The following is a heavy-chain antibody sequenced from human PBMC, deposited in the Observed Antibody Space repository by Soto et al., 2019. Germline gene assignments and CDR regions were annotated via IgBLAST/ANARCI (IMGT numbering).Heavy chain of an antibody. D-gene: IGHD6-13*01. CDR1: GGTFSSYA. CDR3: ARKRVAAAGSDAFDI. CDR2: IIPIFGTA. Sequence: SVKVSCKASGGTFSSYAISWVRQAPGQGLEWMGGIIPIFGTANYAQKFQGRVTITADESTSTAYMELSSLRSEDTAVYYCARKRVAAAGSDAFDIWGQGTMVTVSS. J-gene: IGHJ3*02. V-gene: IGHV1-69*13.